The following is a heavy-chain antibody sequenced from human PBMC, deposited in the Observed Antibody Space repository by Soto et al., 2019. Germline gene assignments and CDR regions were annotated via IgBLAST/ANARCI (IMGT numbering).Heavy chain of an antibody. CDR2: INHSGST. D-gene: IGHD3-3*01. V-gene: IGHV4-34*01. CDR3: ARIHDFWSGSTPFDY. Sequence: PSETLSLTCAVYGGSFSGYYWSWIRQPPGKGLEWIGEINHSGSTNYNPSLKSRVTISVDTSKNQFSLKLSSVTAADTAVYYRARIHDFWSGSTPFDYWGQGTLVTVSS. CDR1: GGSFSGYY. J-gene: IGHJ4*02.